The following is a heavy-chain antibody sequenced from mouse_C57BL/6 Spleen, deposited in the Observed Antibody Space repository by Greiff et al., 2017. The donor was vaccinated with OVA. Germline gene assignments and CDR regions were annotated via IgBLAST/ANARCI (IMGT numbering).Heavy chain of an antibody. Sequence: QVQLKESGPELVKPGASVKISCKASGYAFSSSWMNWVKQRPGKGLEWIGRIYPGDGDTNYDGKFKGKATLTADKSSSTAYMQLSSLTSEDSAVYFCAREDYGGFDYWGQGTTLTVSS. D-gene: IGHD1-1*02. V-gene: IGHV1-82*01. J-gene: IGHJ2*01. CDR2: IYPGDGDT. CDR3: AREDYGGFDY. CDR1: GYAFSSSW.